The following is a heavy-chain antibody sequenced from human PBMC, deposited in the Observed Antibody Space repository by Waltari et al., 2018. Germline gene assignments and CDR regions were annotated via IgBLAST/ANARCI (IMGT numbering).Heavy chain of an antibody. V-gene: IGHV4-34*01. J-gene: IGHJ4*02. D-gene: IGHD3-16*01. CDR3: ARGGGPRGFDFDY. Sequence: QVQLQQWGAGLLKPSETLSLTCAVYGGSFSGYYLSWIRQPPGKGLEWIGEINQSGSTNYNPSLKSRVTISVDTSKNQFSLKLSSVTAADTAVYYCARGGGPRGFDFDYWGQGTLVTVSS. CDR1: GGSFSGYY. CDR2: INQSGST.